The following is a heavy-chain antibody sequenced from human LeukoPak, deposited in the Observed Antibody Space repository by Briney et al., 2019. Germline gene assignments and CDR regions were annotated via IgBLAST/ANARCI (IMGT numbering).Heavy chain of an antibody. CDR3: ARDCSGGTCPTGGHDVFDF. CDR1: GASISTYY. CDR2: LYFGGST. D-gene: IGHD2-15*01. J-gene: IGHJ3*01. V-gene: IGHV4-59*01. Sequence: PSETLSLTCSVSGASISTYYWSWIRQPPGKGLEWIGYLYFGGSTNYNPSLKSRVTISPDTSKNQFSLKLNSVTAADTAVYFCARDCSGGTCPTGGHDVFDFWGQGTMVTVSS.